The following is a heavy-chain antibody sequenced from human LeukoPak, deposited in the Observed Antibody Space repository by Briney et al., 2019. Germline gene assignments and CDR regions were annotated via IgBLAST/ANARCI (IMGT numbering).Heavy chain of an antibody. J-gene: IGHJ4*02. CDR2: IFYSGST. CDR1: SGSISGDY. Sequence: SETLSLTCTVSSGSISGDYWTWIRQPPGKGLEWIGNIFYSGSTNYNPSLKSRVTISLDTSKKQFSLKLTSVTAADTAVYYCARQSYGGAYYFFGYWGQGTLVAVSS. CDR3: ARQSYGGAYYFFGY. D-gene: IGHD1-26*01. V-gene: IGHV4-59*08.